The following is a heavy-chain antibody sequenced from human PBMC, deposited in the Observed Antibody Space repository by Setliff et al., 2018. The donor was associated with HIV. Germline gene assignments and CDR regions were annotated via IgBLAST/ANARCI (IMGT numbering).Heavy chain of an antibody. D-gene: IGHD2-15*01. V-gene: IGHV3-66*02. CDR1: GFTVSSSY. J-gene: IGHJ4*02. Sequence: GGSLRLSCAGSGFTVSSSYMTWVRQAPGKGMEWVSVIYSDGNPFYADSVKGRFSISRDNSKNTLSLQMNSLRSEDTALYSCARHEAEFFDNKCYAGLRGAWGQGTLVTVSS. CDR2: IYSDGNP. CDR3: ARHEAEFFDNKCYAGLRGA.